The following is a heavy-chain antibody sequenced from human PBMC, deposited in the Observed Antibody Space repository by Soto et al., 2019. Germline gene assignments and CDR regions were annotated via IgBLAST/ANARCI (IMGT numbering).Heavy chain of an antibody. Sequence: PSETLSLTCTVSGGSISSYYWSWIRQPPGKGLEWIGYIYYSGSTNYNPSLKSRVTISVDTSKNQFSLKLSSVTAADTAVYYCAGGFIRDGYSEDYWGQGTLVTVSS. D-gene: IGHD5-18*01. CDR3: AGGFIRDGYSEDY. J-gene: IGHJ4*02. V-gene: IGHV4-59*01. CDR2: IYYSGST. CDR1: GGSISSYY.